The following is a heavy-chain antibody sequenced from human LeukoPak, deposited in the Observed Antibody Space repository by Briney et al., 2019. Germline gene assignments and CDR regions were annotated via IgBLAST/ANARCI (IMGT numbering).Heavy chain of an antibody. CDR3: ARLIPYGSGTYPFDF. D-gene: IGHD3-10*01. Sequence: PSETLSLTCTVSGGSINDYYWSWIRQPPGKGLEWIGYIYYSGNSNYNPSLKSRVTISVDTSKNQFSLKLSSVTAADTAVYYCARLIPYGSGTYPFDFWGQGTLVTVSS. V-gene: IGHV4-59*08. CDR2: IYYSGNS. J-gene: IGHJ5*01. CDR1: GGSINDYY.